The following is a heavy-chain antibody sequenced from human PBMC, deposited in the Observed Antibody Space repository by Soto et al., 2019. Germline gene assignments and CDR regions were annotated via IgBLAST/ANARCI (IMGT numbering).Heavy chain of an antibody. CDR3: ARGNEYGGNFDY. Sequence: QVQLVQSGAEVKKPGASVKVSCKASGYTFTSYDINWVRQATGQGLESMGWMNPNSDNTAYAQKFKGRLTMTRNTSISTAYMELSSLRSEDTAVYYCARGNEYGGNFDYWGQGTLVTVSS. J-gene: IGHJ4*02. CDR2: MNPNSDNT. CDR1: GYTFTSYD. D-gene: IGHD2-15*01. V-gene: IGHV1-8*01.